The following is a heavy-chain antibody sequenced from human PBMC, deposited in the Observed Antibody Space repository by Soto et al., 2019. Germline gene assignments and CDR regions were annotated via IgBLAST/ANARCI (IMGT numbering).Heavy chain of an antibody. CDR2: ISESGDGT. D-gene: IGHD3-3*01. V-gene: IGHV3-23*01. J-gene: IGHJ6*01. CDR1: GFTFNTYA. CDR3: AKNGDFWSWGMDV. Sequence: GGSLRLSCAASGFTFNTYAMTWVRQAPGKGLAWVSLISESGDGTYYADSVKGRFTISRDNSQRTLNLQMNSLRADDTAVYYCAKNGDFWSWGMDVWGPGTTVLFSS.